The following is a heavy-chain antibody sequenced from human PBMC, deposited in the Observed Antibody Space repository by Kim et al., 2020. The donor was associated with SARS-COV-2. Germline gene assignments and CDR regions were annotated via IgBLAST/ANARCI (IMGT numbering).Heavy chain of an antibody. D-gene: IGHD4-4*01. J-gene: IGHJ4*02. CDR1: GFTFSSYA. V-gene: IGHV3-23*01. CDR2: ISASGGDT. Sequence: GGSLRLSCAASGFTFSSYALSWVRPAPGKGLEWVSRISASGGDTYYADSVQGRFTISRDTSKNALNLEMNSLRAEDTALSYCAKVTTLTAPFYDYWGQGT. CDR3: AKVTTLTAPFYDY.